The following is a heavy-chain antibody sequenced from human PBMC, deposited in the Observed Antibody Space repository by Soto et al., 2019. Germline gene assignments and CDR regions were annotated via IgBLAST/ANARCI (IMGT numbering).Heavy chain of an antibody. J-gene: IGHJ6*02. D-gene: IGHD3-16*01. Sequence: PSQTLSLTCAISGDSVSSNSAAWSWIRQSPSRGLEWLGMTYCKSVWYNVYAFFVKSRITFNADTSKNQFSLHLKSVTPEDTASYYCARHVRGSAAYSGMDVWGQGTTVTVSS. CDR2: TYCKSVWYN. V-gene: IGHV6-1*01. CDR1: GDSVSSNSAA. CDR3: ARHVRGSAAYSGMDV.